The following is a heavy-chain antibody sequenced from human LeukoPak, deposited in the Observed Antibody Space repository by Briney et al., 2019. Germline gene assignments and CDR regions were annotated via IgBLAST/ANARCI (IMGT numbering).Heavy chain of an antibody. Sequence: GESLKVSCKGSGYSFTSYWIGWVRQMPGKGLEWMGIIYPGDSDTRYSPSFQGQVTISADKSISTAYLQWSSLKASDTAMYYCARSAPENYYYYYMDVWGKGTTVTVSS. CDR1: GYSFTSYW. J-gene: IGHJ6*03. CDR3: ARSAPENYYYYYMDV. CDR2: IYPGDSDT. V-gene: IGHV5-51*01.